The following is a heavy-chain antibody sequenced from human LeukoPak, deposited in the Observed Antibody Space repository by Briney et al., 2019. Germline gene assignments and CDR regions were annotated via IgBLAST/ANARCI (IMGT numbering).Heavy chain of an antibody. CDR2: ISYDGSDK. CDR3: ARNIPVTRWGY. Sequence: PGGSLRLSCTASGFTFSTYGMHWVRQAPGKGLEWVAVISYDGSDKCYAESVKGRFTMSRDNSKNTVYLQMNSLRAEDTAVYYCARNIPVTRWGYWGQGTLVTVSS. D-gene: IGHD2-21*01. J-gene: IGHJ4*02. V-gene: IGHV3-30*03. CDR1: GFTFSTYG.